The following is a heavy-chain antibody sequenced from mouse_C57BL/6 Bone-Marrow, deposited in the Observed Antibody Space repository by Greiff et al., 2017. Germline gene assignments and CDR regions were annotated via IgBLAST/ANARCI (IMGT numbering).Heavy chain of an antibody. V-gene: IGHV5-16*01. Sequence: EVQLQESEGGLVQPGSSMKLSCTASGFTFSDYYMAWVRQVPEKGLEWVANINYDGSSTYYLDSLKSRFIISRDNAKNILYLQMSSLTSEDTATYYCARVSMMVTSYYFDYWGQGTTLTVSS. CDR3: ARVSMMVTSYYFDY. J-gene: IGHJ2*01. CDR2: INYDGSST. CDR1: GFTFSDYY. D-gene: IGHD2-3*01.